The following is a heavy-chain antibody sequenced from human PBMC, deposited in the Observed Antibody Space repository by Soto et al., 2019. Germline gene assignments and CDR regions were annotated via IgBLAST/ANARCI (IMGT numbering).Heavy chain of an antibody. CDR3: ARDVGYGLIDY. D-gene: IGHD5-18*01. J-gene: IGHJ4*02. Sequence: GASVKVSCKASGYTFTSYGISWVRQAPGQGLEWIGWINAYNGNTNYAQKLQGRVTMTTDTSTSAAYMELRSLRSDDTAVYYCARDVGYGLIDYWGQGTLVTVSS. CDR1: GYTFTSYG. CDR2: INAYNGNT. V-gene: IGHV1-18*01.